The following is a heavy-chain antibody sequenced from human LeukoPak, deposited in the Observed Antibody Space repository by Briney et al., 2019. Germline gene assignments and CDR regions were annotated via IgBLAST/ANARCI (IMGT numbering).Heavy chain of an antibody. CDR2: ISYSGST. V-gene: IGHV4-59*01. J-gene: IGHJ6*03. Sequence: SETLSLTCTVSGGSINSFYWSWIRQPPGKGLEWIGYISYSGSTNYNPSLKSRVTISVDTSKNQFSLKLSSVTAADTAVYYCARSSYGSNYYMDVWGKGTTVTISS. CDR1: GGSINSFY. D-gene: IGHD5-18*01. CDR3: ARSSYGSNYYMDV.